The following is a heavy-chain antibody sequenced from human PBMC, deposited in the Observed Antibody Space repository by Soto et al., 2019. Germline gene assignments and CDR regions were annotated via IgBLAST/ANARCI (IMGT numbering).Heavy chain of an antibody. CDR3: AGVYCSGGSCYGIDY. Sequence: QVQLVQSGAEVKKPGASVKISCKASGDTFTSYYMHWVRQAPGQGLEWMGIINPSGGTSYAQKFRGRGTMPGDTATSTVYMELSSRRSEDTAVYYCAGVYCSGGSCYGIDYWGQGTLVTVSS. J-gene: IGHJ4*02. CDR2: INPSGGT. V-gene: IGHV1-46*01. CDR1: GDTFTSYY. D-gene: IGHD2-15*01.